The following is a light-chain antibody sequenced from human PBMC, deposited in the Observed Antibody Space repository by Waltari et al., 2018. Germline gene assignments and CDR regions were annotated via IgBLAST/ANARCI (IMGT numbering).Light chain of an antibody. CDR3: QQSYSILYT. Sequence: DIQMTQSPSSLSASVGDRVTITCRASQSISSYLNWYQQKPGKDPKLLIYAASSLQSGVPSRFSGSGSGTDFTLTISSLQPEDFATYYCQQSYSILYTFGQGTKLEIK. CDR1: QSISSY. V-gene: IGKV1-39*01. CDR2: AAS. J-gene: IGKJ2*01.